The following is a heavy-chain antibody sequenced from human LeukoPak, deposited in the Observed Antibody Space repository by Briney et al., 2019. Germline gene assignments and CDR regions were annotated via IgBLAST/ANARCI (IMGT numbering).Heavy chain of an antibody. CDR2: IYYSGTT. J-gene: IGHJ3*02. CDR3: ARAPQGDALDI. CDR1: AVSVSSGEYS. V-gene: IGHV4-30-4*08. Sequence: PSQTLSLTCTVSAVSVSSGEYSCPWIRPPPGKALEWIGYIYYSGTTYYNPSLKSRLILLVDTSKSQFSLKLSSVTAADTPVYYCARAPQGDALDIWGQGTRVTVSS.